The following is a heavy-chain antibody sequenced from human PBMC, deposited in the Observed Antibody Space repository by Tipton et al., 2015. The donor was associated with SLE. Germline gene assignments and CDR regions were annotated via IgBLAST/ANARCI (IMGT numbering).Heavy chain of an antibody. V-gene: IGHV1-18*01. J-gene: IGHJ6*02. CDR2: ISAYNGDT. CDR1: GYTLTTYG. D-gene: IGHD3-16*01. CDR3: ARDQGAATLGGMAV. Sequence: QSGAEVKKPGASVKVSCKASGYTLTTYGITWLRQVPGQGLEWMGGISAYNGDTNYAQKLQGRVTMTTNTSTNTAYMELTSLTSDDTAVYYCARDQGAATLGGMAVWGQGTTVTVSS.